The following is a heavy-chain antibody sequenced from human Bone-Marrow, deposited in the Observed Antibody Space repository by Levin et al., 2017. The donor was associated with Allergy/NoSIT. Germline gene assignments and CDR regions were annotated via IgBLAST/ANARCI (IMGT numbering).Heavy chain of an antibody. Sequence: LGESLKISCKGSGYSFINYWIAWVRQMPGKGLEWMGIIYPGDSVTRYSPSFQGQVTISADKSITTAYLQWSSLKASDTAMYYCARGLRQQDWFYDYWGQGTLVTVSS. CDR1: GYSFINYW. J-gene: IGHJ4*02. CDR2: IYPGDSVT. V-gene: IGHV5-51*01. D-gene: IGHD3/OR15-3a*01. CDR3: ARGLRQQDWFYDY.